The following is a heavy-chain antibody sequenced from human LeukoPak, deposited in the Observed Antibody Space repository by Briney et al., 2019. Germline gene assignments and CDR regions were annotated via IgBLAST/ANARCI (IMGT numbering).Heavy chain of an antibody. D-gene: IGHD1-1*01. CDR3: ARSYNWNAYDAFDI. CDR1: GGSFSGYY. J-gene: IGHJ3*02. CDR2: INHSGST. V-gene: IGHV4-34*01. Sequence: KPSETLSLTCAVYGGSFSGYYWSWIRQPPGKGLEWIGEINHSGSTNYNPSLKSRVTISVDTSKNQFSLKLSSVTAADTAVYYCARSYNWNAYDAFDIWGQGTMVTVSS.